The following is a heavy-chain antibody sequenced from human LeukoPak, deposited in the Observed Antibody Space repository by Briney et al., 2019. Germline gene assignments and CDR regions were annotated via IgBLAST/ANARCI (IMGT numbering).Heavy chain of an antibody. J-gene: IGHJ3*02. CDR3: ARGSSGWARDDAFDI. V-gene: IGHV1-2*02. CDR2: INPNSGGT. D-gene: IGHD6-19*01. CDR1: GYTFTGYY. Sequence: ASVKVSCKASGYTFTGYYMHWVRQAPGQGLEWMGWINPNSGGTNYAQKFQGRVTMTRDTSISTAYMELSRLRSDDTAVYYCARGSSGWARDDAFDIWGQGTMVTVSS.